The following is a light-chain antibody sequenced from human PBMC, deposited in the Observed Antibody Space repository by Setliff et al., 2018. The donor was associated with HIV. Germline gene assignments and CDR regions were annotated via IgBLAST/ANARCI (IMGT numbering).Light chain of an antibody. CDR1: SSDVGGYNY. CDR3: CSYAGGYTFPYV. Sequence: QSALTQPASVSGSPGQSITISCTGTSSDVGGYNYVSWYQQHPGKAPKLMIYDVSNRPSGVSNRFSGSKSGNTASLTISGLQAEDEADYYCCSYAGGYTFPYVFGTGTKVTVL. J-gene: IGLJ1*01. CDR2: DVS. V-gene: IGLV2-14*03.